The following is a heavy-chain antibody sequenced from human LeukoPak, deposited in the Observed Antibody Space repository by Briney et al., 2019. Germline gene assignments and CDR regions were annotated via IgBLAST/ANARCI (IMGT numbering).Heavy chain of an antibody. CDR3: AKAIVVLISGQFWDY. V-gene: IGHV3-53*01. D-gene: IGHD3-22*01. J-gene: IGHJ4*02. CDR1: GFTVSSNY. Sequence: GGSLRLSCAASGFTVSSNYMSWVRQAPGKGLEWVSVIYSGGSTYYADSVKGRFTISSDNSKNTLYLQMNSLRAEDTAVYYCAKAIVVLISGQFWDYWGQGALVTVSS. CDR2: IYSGGST.